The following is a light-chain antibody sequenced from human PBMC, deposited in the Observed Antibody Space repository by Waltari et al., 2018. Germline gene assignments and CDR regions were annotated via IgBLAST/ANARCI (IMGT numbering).Light chain of an antibody. CDR3: QHYVSLPVT. CDR1: QRIGRY. J-gene: IGKJ1*01. V-gene: IGKV3-20*01. Sequence: EIVWTHAPGTRSLSPGERATLSCRARQRIGRYLAWYQQKPGQAPRLLIYDASSRATGISDRCSGGGSGTDFSLTISRLEHEDFAAYHCQHYVSLPVTFGQGTKVEIK. CDR2: DAS.